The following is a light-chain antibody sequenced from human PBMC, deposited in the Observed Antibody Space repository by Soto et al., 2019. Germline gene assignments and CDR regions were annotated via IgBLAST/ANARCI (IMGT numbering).Light chain of an antibody. J-gene: IGLJ3*02. V-gene: IGLV1-51*02. CDR1: RSNIGNNY. Sequence: QSVLTQPPSVSAAPGQKVTISCSGSRSNIGNNYVSWYQQLPGTAPKLLIYENNKRPSGIPDRFSGSKSGTSATLGITGLQTGDEADYYCGTWDSSLSAHWVFGGGTQLTVL. CDR3: GTWDSSLSAHWV. CDR2: ENN.